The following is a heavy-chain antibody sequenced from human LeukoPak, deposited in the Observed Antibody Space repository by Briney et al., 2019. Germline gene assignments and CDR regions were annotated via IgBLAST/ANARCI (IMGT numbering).Heavy chain of an antibody. V-gene: IGHV1-69*13. D-gene: IGHD2-2*01. Sequence: SVKVSCKASGGTFSSYAISWVRQAPGQGLEWMGGIIPIFGTASYAQKFQGRVTITADESTSTAYMELSSLRSEDTAVYYCARVVPAATAFDYWGQGTLVTVSS. J-gene: IGHJ4*02. CDR3: ARVVPAATAFDY. CDR2: IIPIFGTA. CDR1: GGTFSSYA.